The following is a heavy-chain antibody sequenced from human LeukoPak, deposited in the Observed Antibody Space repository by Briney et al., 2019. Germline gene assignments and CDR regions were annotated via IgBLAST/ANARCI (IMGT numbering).Heavy chain of an antibody. CDR2: ISSSSYI. CDR3: ARSNNDGDYLGVGFDY. J-gene: IGHJ4*02. Sequence: GGSLRLTCAASGFTFSSYSMNWVRQAPGKGLEWVSSISSSSYIYYADSVKGRFTISRDNAKNSLYLQMNSLRAEDTAVYYCARSNNDGDYLGVGFDYWGQGTLVTVSS. CDR1: GFTFSSYS. V-gene: IGHV3-21*01. D-gene: IGHD4-17*01.